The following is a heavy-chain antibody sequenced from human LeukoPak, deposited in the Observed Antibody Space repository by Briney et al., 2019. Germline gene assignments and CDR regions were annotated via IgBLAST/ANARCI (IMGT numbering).Heavy chain of an antibody. Sequence: GSLRLSCAASGFTFSSYAMHWVRQAPGKGLEWVAVISYDGSNKYYADSVKGRFTISRDNSKNTLYLQMNSLRAEDTAVYYCARSRPATAILAHWGQGTLVTVSS. CDR1: GFTFSSYA. D-gene: IGHD2-2*02. CDR3: ARSRPATAILAH. CDR2: ISYDGSNK. J-gene: IGHJ5*02. V-gene: IGHV3-30-3*01.